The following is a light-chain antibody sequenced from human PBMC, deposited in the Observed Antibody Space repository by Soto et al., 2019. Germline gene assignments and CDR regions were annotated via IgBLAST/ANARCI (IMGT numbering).Light chain of an antibody. CDR2: ASS. Sequence: IQLTQSPYSLSASVGARVTITCRASQDIGHYLALYQQKAGKAPDLLIYASSTLQPGVPSRFSGGGSGTDFTLTISTLQPEDFATYYCQHFSSFPPLFTFGPGTKVNL. J-gene: IGKJ3*01. CDR3: QHFSSFPPLFT. CDR1: QDIGHY. V-gene: IGKV1-9*01.